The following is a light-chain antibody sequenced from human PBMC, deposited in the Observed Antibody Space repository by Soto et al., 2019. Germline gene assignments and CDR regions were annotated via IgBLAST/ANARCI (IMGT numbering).Light chain of an antibody. V-gene: IGKV3D-20*02. CDR3: QQRSNWPLT. Sequence: ELVLTQTPDTLSLSPGYRATLFCRPSHTISSSYLAWYQQRPGQAPRLLIYAASDRAIGVPARFSGSGSGTDFTLTISSLEPEDFAVYYCQQRSNWPLTFGGGTKVDIK. CDR1: HTISSSY. J-gene: IGKJ4*01. CDR2: AAS.